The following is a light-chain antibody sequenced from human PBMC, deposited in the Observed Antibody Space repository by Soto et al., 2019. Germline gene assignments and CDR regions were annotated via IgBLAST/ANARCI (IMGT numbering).Light chain of an antibody. V-gene: IGLV2-14*03. CDR3: SSYTTHSILL. Sequence: QSVLTQPASVSGSPGQSITISCTGTSSDIGGYDFVSWYQQHPGKAPKLMIYDVSNRHSGVSNHFSGSKSGNTASLTISGLQAEDEADYYCSSYTTHSILLFGTGTKLNVL. CDR2: DVS. J-gene: IGLJ1*01. CDR1: SSDIGGYDF.